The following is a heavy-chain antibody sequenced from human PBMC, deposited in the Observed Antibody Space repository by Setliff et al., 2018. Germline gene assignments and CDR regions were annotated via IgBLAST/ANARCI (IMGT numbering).Heavy chain of an antibody. CDR1: GGSISSYY. Sequence: SSETLSLTCTVSGGSISSYYWSWIRQPAGKGLEWIGHIYIGGSANYNPSLKSRVTMSIDTSKNQFSLKLNSVTAADMAVYYCAREQWLDPPGYYYMDVWAKGTTGHR. CDR2: IYIGGSA. V-gene: IGHV4-4*07. J-gene: IGHJ6*03. CDR3: AREQWLDPPGYYYMDV. D-gene: IGHD6-19*01.